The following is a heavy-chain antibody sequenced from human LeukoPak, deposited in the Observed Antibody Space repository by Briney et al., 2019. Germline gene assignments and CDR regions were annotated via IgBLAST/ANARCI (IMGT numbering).Heavy chain of an antibody. V-gene: IGHV4-39*01. J-gene: IGHJ4*02. Sequence: SETLSLTCTVSGGSISSSSYYWGWIRQPPGKGLEWIGSIYYSGSTYYNPSLKSRVTISVDTSKNQLSLKLSSVTAADTAVYYCARRSTRFFDYWGQGTLVTVSS. CDR2: IYYSGST. CDR1: GGSISSSSYY. CDR3: ARRSTRFFDY. D-gene: IGHD1-26*01.